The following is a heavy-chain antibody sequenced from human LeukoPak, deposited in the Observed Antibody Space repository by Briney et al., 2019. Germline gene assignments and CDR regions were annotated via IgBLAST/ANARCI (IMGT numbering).Heavy chain of an antibody. D-gene: IGHD1/OR15-1a*01. Sequence: GASVKVSCKASGYTFTGYYMHWVLQAPGQGLEWMGWINPNSGGTNYAQKFQGRVTMTRDTSISTAYMELSRLRSDDTAVYYCARDLGGGNNGMDYWGQGTLVTVSS. J-gene: IGHJ4*02. CDR2: INPNSGGT. V-gene: IGHV1-2*02. CDR3: ARDLGGGNNGMDY. CDR1: GYTFTGYY.